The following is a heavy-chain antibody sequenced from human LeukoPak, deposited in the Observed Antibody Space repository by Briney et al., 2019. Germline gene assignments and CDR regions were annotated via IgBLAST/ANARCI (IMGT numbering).Heavy chain of an antibody. CDR3: AKAFALSYYYMDV. CDR2: ISYDGSNK. Sequence: PGGSLRLSCAASGFTFSSYAMHWVRQAPGKGLEWVAVISYDGSNKYYADSVKGRFTISRDNSKNALYLQMNSLRAEDTAVYYCAKAFALSYYYMDVWGKGTTVTVSS. CDR1: GFTFSSYA. V-gene: IGHV3-30*04. J-gene: IGHJ6*03. D-gene: IGHD2/OR15-2a*01.